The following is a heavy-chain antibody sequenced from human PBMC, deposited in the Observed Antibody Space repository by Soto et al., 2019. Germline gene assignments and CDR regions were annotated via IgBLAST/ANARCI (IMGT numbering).Heavy chain of an antibody. CDR2: IWYDGSKK. CDR1: GFSFTTYG. J-gene: IGHJ4*02. Sequence: QVQLVESGGGVVQPGRSLRLSCAASGFSFTTYGMHWVRQAPGEGVEWVAVIWYDGSKKYYADSVKGRFTISRDTSKNTLYRQKNSLRAEETAGDYCAKDRGGGAVVPDYWGQGTLVTVSS. CDR3: AKDRGGGAVVPDY. V-gene: IGHV3-33*06. D-gene: IGHD2-21*01.